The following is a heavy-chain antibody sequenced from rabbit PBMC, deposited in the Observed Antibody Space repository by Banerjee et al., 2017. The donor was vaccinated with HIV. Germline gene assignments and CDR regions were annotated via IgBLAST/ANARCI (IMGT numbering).Heavy chain of an antibody. J-gene: IGHJ4*01. V-gene: IGHV1S45*01. CDR2: IYNGSGNT. D-gene: IGHD6-1*01. Sequence: QESLKESGGGLDQPGGSLIHTSTASGFSFWSSYFMCRVRQAPGKGLEWIGCIYNGSGNTYYASWAKGRFTITKTSSTTVTLQMTSLTAADTATYFCARDVVAGDGYALWGPGTLVAVS. CDR1: GFSFWSSYF. CDR3: ARDVVAGDGYAL.